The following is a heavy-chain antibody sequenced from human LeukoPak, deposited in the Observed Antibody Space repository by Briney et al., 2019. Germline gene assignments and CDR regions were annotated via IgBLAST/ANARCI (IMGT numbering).Heavy chain of an antibody. V-gene: IGHV4-59*08. CDR1: GGSISSYY. D-gene: IGHD2/OR15-2a*01. J-gene: IGHJ4*02. CDR2: ISDIGST. CDR3: AGHHPRNTVDF. Sequence: SETLSLTCTVSGGSISSYYWSWIRQPPGKGLEWIAYISDIGSTNYNPSHKSRVTISLDTSKNQFSLKLSSVTAADTAVYCCAGHHPRNTVDFWGQGTLVTVSS.